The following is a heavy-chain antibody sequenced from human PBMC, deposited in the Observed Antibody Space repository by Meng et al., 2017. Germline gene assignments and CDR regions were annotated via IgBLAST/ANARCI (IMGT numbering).Heavy chain of an antibody. CDR1: GYNFPDYY. J-gene: IGHJ4*02. CDR3: ARGGDYSSWDY. Sequence: QVQVLQAGAEVKKPGASVKVSCKPSGYNFPDYYIHWVRRAPGQGLEWMGRINPKSGDTHYAQKFQGRLTMTRDTSIRTAYMELSSLKSEDTAIYYCARGGDYSSWDYWGQGTLVTVSS. V-gene: IGHV1/OR15-1*04. D-gene: IGHD4-11*01. CDR2: INPKSGDT.